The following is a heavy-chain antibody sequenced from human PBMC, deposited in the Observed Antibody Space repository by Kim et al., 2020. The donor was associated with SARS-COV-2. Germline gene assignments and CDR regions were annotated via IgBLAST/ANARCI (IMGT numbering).Heavy chain of an antibody. CDR2: IYYSGST. Sequence: SETLFLTCTVSVCSISSGGYYWISIRQHPGKALEWIGYIYYSGSTYYNPSLKSRVTISVDTSKNQFSLKLSSVTAADTAVYYCARTADSRRITMLVVVRYFDLWRRGTLVTVSS. CDR1: VCSISSGGYY. J-gene: IGHJ2*01. D-gene: IGHD3-22*01. V-gene: IGHV4-31*03. CDR3: ARTADSRRITMLVVVRYFDL.